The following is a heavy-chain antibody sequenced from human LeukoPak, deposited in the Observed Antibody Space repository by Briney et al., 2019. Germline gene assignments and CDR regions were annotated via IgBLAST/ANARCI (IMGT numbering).Heavy chain of an antibody. CDR3: ARDTDFSIDY. D-gene: IGHD2/OR15-2a*01. CDR2: IYYSGST. J-gene: IGHJ4*02. V-gene: IGHV4-59*01. CDR1: GGSISTYY. Sequence: SETLSLTCTVSGGSISTYYGNWIRQAPGKGLEWIGYIYYSGSTNYNPSLKSRVTMSVDTSRNQFSLKLSSVTAADTAVYYCARDTDFSIDYWGQGSLVTVSS.